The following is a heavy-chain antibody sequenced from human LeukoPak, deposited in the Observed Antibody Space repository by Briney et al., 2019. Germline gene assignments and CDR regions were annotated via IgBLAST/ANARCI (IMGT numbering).Heavy chain of an antibody. CDR2: ISGTGGTT. Sequence: GGPLRLSCADSGFTFNTFTMSWVRQAPGKGLEWVSTISGTGGTTYYADSVKGRFTISRDNSKNTLFLQFNSLRADDTAVYYCAKGRGTTVTAAANYWGQGTLVTVSS. J-gene: IGHJ4*02. D-gene: IGHD4-17*01. CDR1: GFTFNTFT. V-gene: IGHV3-23*01. CDR3: AKGRGTTVTAAANY.